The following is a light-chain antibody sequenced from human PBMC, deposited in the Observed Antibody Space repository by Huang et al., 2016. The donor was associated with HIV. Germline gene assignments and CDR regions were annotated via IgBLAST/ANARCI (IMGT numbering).Light chain of an antibody. CDR1: QDISNS. Sequence: DTQMTQSPSSLSASVGDRVTIPCQASQDISNSLNWYQQRPGKAPQLLIFDASNLITGVPSRFSGSGSGTHFTFTISGLQPEDFATYYCQQYDNLQFTFGPGTKVDV. CDR3: QQYDNLQFT. J-gene: IGKJ3*01. CDR2: DAS. V-gene: IGKV1-33*01.